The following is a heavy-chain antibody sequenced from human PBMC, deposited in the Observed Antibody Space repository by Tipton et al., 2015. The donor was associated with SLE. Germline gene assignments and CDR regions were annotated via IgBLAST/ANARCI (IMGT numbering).Heavy chain of an antibody. J-gene: IGHJ4*02. CDR2: IKQDGSEK. CDR3: ARAGAGPKPY. CDR1: GFTFSTYS. V-gene: IGHV3-7*01. Sequence: SLRLSCAASGFTFSTYSMNWVRQAPGKGLEWVANIKQDGSEKYYVDSVKGRFTISRDNAKNLLYLQMNSLRAEDTAVYYCARAGAGPKPYWGQGTLVTVSS. D-gene: IGHD6-19*01.